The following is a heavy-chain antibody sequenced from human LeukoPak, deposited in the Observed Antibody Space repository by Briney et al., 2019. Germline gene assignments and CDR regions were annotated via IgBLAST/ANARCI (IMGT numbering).Heavy chain of an antibody. CDR3: ARGGTYYYGSGFLAHFDY. D-gene: IGHD3-10*01. Sequence: GGSLRLSCAASGFTFSSYSMNWVRQAPGKGLEWVSYISSSSSTIYYADSVKGRFTISRDNAKNSLYLQMNSLRAEDTAVYYCARGGTYYYGSGFLAHFDYWGQGTLVTVSS. CDR2: ISSSSSTI. CDR1: GFTFSSYS. J-gene: IGHJ4*02. V-gene: IGHV3-48*01.